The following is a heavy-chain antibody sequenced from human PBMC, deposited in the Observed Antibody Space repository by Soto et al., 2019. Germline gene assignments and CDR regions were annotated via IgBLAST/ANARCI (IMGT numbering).Heavy chain of an antibody. V-gene: IGHV1-18*03. CDR2: ISAYNGNT. CDR1: GYTFTSYG. J-gene: IGHJ4*02. CDR3: ARDPLYSSGWSLDY. D-gene: IGHD6-19*01. Sequence: ASVKVSCKASGYTFTSYGISWVRQAPGQGLEWMGWISAYNGNTNYAQKLQGRVTMTTDTSTSTAYMELRSLRSDDLVVYFCARDPLYSSGWSLDYWGQGTLVTVSS.